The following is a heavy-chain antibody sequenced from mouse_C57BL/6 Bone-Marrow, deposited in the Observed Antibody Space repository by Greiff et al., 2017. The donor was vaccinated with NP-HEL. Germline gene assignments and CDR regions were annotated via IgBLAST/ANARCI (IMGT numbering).Heavy chain of an antibody. J-gene: IGHJ4*01. CDR2: ISNGGGST. Sequence: EVMLVESGGGLVQPGGSLKLSCAASGFTFSDYYMYWVRQTPEKRLEWVAYISNGGGSTYYTDTVKGRFTISRDNAKNTLYLQMSRLKSEDTAMYYSAAYYSNYDYAMDYWGQGTSVTVSS. D-gene: IGHD2-5*01. CDR3: AAYYSNYDYAMDY. CDR1: GFTFSDYY. V-gene: IGHV5-12*01.